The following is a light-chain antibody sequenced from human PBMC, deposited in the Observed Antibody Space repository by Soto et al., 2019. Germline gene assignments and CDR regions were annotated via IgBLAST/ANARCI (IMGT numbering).Light chain of an antibody. CDR1: SSDIGAFNY. CDR2: EVS. CDR3: SSYTRSSTYV. Sequence: QSALTQPASVSGSPGQSITISCTGTSSDIGAFNYVSWYQQHPGKAPKLLIYEVSNRPSGVSNRFSGSKSGHTASLTISGLQAEDEADYYCSSYTRSSTYVFGTGTKVTVL. J-gene: IGLJ1*01. V-gene: IGLV2-14*01.